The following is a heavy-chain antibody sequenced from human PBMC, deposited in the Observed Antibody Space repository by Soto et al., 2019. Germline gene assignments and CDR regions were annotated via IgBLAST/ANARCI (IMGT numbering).Heavy chain of an antibody. CDR3: AKDPPWTVGPLAMDV. CDR1: GFTLSDHY. J-gene: IGHJ6*02. V-gene: IGHV3-11*01. D-gene: IGHD2-2*01. Sequence: PGGSLRLSCAGSGFTLSDHYIDWVRQVPGKGLEWVSTFSGSGGNIYYGESVKGRFTISRDDPKNTLYLDMNSLRVEDTAVYYCAKDPPWTVGPLAMDVWGQGTTVTVSS. CDR2: FSGSGGNI.